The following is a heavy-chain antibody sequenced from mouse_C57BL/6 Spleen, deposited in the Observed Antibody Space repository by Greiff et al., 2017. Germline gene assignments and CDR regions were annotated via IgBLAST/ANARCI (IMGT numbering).Heavy chain of an antibody. CDR3: ARCYGSSSFDY. Sequence: QVQLQQPGAELVKPGASVKLSCKASGYTFTSYWMHWVKQRPGQGLEWIGMIHPNSGSTNYNEKFKSKATLTVDKSSSTAYMQLSSLTSEDSAVYYCARCYGSSSFDYWGQGTTLRVSS. CDR2: IHPNSGST. D-gene: IGHD1-1*01. V-gene: IGHV1-64*01. J-gene: IGHJ2*01. CDR1: GYTFTSYW.